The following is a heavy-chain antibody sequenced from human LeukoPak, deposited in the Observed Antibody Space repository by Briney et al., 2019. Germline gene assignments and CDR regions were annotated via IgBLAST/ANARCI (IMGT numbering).Heavy chain of an antibody. CDR1: GFTFSSHT. Sequence: GGSLRLSCAASGFTFSSHTMSWVRQAPGKGLEWVSSISTSSSYIYYADSVKGRLTISRDNAKNSLYLQMNSLRVEDTAVYYCARDWYHAIDYWGQGTLVTVSS. V-gene: IGHV3-21*01. CDR3: ARDWYHAIDY. CDR2: ISTSSSYI. J-gene: IGHJ4*02. D-gene: IGHD2-2*01.